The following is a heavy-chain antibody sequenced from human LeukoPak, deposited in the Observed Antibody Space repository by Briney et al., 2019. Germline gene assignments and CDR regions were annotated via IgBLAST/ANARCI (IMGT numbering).Heavy chain of an antibody. Sequence: SCKASGGTFSSYGMSWVRQAPGKGLEWVSAISGSGGSTYYADSVKGRFTISRDNSKNTLYLQMNSLRAEDTAVYYCAKAPPPYGDNNWYFDLWGRGTLVTVSS. D-gene: IGHD4-17*01. CDR3: AKAPPPYGDNNWYFDL. V-gene: IGHV3-23*01. CDR1: GGTFSSYG. J-gene: IGHJ2*01. CDR2: ISGSGGST.